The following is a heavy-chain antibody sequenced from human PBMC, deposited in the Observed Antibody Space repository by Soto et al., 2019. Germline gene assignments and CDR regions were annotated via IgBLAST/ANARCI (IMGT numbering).Heavy chain of an antibody. J-gene: IGHJ3*01. CDR1: GGTFSTYG. CDR3: ASRERVDAFDV. CDR2: IIPIFGTI. V-gene: IGHV1-69*01. Sequence: QVQLVQSGAEVKKPGSSVKVSCKASGGTFSTYGITWVRQASGQGLEWMGGIIPIFGTIKSAQKFQGRLTITPDESTSTVYMELSSLTSEDTAVYYCASRERVDAFDVWGQGTMVTVSS. D-gene: IGHD1-26*01.